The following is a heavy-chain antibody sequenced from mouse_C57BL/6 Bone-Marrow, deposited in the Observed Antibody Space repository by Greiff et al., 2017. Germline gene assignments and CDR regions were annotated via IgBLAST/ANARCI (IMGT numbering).Heavy chain of an antibody. CDR1: GYAFSSSW. J-gene: IGHJ3*01. CDR2: IYPGDGDT. V-gene: IGHV1-82*01. Sequence: VQLQESGPELVKPGASVKISCKASGYAFSSSWMNWVKQRPGKGLEWIGRIYPGDGDTNYNGKFKGKATLTAAKSSSTAYMQLSSLTSEDSAVYFCARSGTAQAKAWFAYWGQGTLVTVSA. CDR3: ARSGTAQAKAWFAY. D-gene: IGHD3-2*02.